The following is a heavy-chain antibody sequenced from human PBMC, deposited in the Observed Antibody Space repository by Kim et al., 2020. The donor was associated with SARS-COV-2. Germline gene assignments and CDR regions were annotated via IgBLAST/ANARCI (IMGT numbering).Heavy chain of an antibody. CDR3: GRDSRDGTGLIYYYYGMDV. J-gene: IGHJ6*01. CDR1: GFTFSSYS. V-gene: IGHV3-48*02. D-gene: IGHD1-1*01. Sequence: GGSLRLSCAASGFTFSSYSMNWVRQAPGKGLEWVSYISSSSSTIYYADSVKGRFTISRDNAKNSLYLQMNSLRDEDTAVYYCGRDSRDGTGLIYYYYGMDVWGQGTTVTVSS. CDR2: ISSSSSTI.